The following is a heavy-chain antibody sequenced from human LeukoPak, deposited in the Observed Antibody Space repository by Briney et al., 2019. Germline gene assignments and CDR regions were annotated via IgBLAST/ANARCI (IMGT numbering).Heavy chain of an antibody. CDR2: ISESGSAK. CDR3: AREAAPVAAAQPDVVDI. V-gene: IGHV3-48*03. D-gene: IGHD2-15*01. Sequence: GGSLRLSCAVSGFTFNSYEMNWVRQAPGKGLEWVSYISESGSAKYYSDSVKGRFTISRDNAKNSLYLQMNSLRPEDTAVYYCAREAAPVAAAQPDVVDIWGQGKMVTVSS. J-gene: IGHJ3*02. CDR1: GFTFNSYE.